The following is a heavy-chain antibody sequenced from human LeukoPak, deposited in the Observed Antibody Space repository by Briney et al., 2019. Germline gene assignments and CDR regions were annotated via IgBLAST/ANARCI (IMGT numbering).Heavy chain of an antibody. J-gene: IGHJ5*02. V-gene: IGHV1-8*01. CDR2: MNPNSGNT. CDR3: ARVSYCGGDCYSNWFDP. CDR1: GYTFTSYD. D-gene: IGHD2-21*02. Sequence: GASVKVSCKASGYTFTSYDINWVRQATGQGLEWMGWMNPNSGNTGYAQKFQGRVTMTRNTSISTAYMELSSLRSEDTAVYYCARVSYCGGDCYSNWFDPWGQGTLVTVSS.